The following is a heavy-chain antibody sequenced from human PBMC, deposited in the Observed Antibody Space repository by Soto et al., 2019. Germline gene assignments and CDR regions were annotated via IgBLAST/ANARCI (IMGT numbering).Heavy chain of an antibody. CDR2: INPNSGGT. CDR3: ARGRLATTVNPTSYSVYDMDV. CDR1: GYTFTGYY. D-gene: IGHD3-16*01. J-gene: IGHJ6*04. V-gene: IGHV1-2*04. Sequence: ASVKVSCKASGYTFTGYYMHWVRQAPGQGLEWMGWINPNSGGTNYAQKFQGWVTMTRDTSISTAYMELSRLRSDDTAVYYCARGRLATTVNPTSYSVYDMDVWGKGTTVTVSS.